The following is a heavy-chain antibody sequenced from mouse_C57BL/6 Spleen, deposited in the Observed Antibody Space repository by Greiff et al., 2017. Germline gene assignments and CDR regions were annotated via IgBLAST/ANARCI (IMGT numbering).Heavy chain of an antibody. V-gene: IGHV1-39*01. CDR3: EREGYYGSSGAWFAY. CDR1: GHSFTDYN. D-gene: IGHD1-1*01. CDR2: INPNYGTT. Sequence: VQLQQSGPELVKPGASVKISCKASGHSFTDYNMNWVKQSNGKSLEWIGVINPNYGTTSYNQKFKGKATLTVDQSSSTAYMQLNSLTSEDSAVYYCEREGYYGSSGAWFAYWGQGTLVTVSA. J-gene: IGHJ3*01.